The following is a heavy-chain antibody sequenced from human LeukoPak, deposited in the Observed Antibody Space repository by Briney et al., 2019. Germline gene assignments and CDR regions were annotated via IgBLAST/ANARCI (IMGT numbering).Heavy chain of an antibody. CDR3: ASEGWPAYYYYYYMDV. CDR2: IIPIFGTA. V-gene: IGHV1-69*05. Sequence: SVKVSCKASGGTFSSYAISWVRQAPGQGLEWMGRIIPIFGTANYAQKFQGRVTITTDESTSTAYMELSSLRSEDTAVYYCASEGWPAYYYYYYMDVWGKGTTVTVSS. J-gene: IGHJ6*03. CDR1: GGTFSSYA.